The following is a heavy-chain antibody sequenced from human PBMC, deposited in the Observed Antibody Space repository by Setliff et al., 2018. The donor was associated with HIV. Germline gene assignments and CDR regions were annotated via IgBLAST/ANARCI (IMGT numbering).Heavy chain of an antibody. CDR1: GYIFTRYG. V-gene: IGHV1-18*01. J-gene: IGHJ5*02. CDR2: ISAYNGNT. Sequence: ASVKVACKAFGYIFTRYGISWVRQAPGRGLEWMGWISAYNGNTNYAQKLQGRVTMTTDTSTTTAYMELRSLRSDDTAVYYCAKCSEMLGTPATSSGYYCGWFDPWGQGTLVTVSS. CDR3: AKCSEMLGTPATSSGYYCGWFDP. D-gene: IGHD3-22*01.